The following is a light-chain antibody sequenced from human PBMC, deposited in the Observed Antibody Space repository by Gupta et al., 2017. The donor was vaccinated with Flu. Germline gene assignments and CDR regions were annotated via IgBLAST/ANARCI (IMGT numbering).Light chain of an antibody. CDR3: ASYVGSAI. Sequence: TGTNRDIGANNYVSWYQQHPTKAPKLIIYEVTQRPSGGPDRFSGSKSGNTASLTVSGLQAEDEADYYCASYVGSAIFGIGTKVTVL. CDR1: NRDIGANNY. CDR2: EVT. J-gene: IGLJ1*01. V-gene: IGLV2-8*01.